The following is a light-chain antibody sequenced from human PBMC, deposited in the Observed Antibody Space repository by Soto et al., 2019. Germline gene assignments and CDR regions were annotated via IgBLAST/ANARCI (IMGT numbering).Light chain of an antibody. CDR3: AAWDDSLNAWV. Sequence: QSVLTQPPSASGTPGQSVTISCSGSSSNIGRNAVNWYQQLPGTAPKLLIYTNNQRPSGVPARFSGSKSGTSASLAISGLQSVDEADYYCAAWDDSLNAWVFGGGTKLTVL. CDR2: TNN. V-gene: IGLV1-44*01. CDR1: SSNIGRNA. J-gene: IGLJ3*02.